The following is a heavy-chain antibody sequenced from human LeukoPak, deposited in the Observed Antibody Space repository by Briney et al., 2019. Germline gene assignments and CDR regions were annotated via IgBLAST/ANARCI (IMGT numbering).Heavy chain of an antibody. V-gene: IGHV1-2*02. CDR1: GYTFTGYY. D-gene: IGHD3-10*01. CDR3: ARDWGTYYSSPANWFDP. J-gene: IGHJ5*02. CDR2: INPNSGGT. Sequence: ASVKVSCKASGYTFTGYYMHWVRQAPGQGLEWMGWINPNSGGTNYTQKFQGRVTMTRDTSISTAYMELSRLRSDDTAVYYCARDWGTYYSSPANWFDPWGQGTLVTVSS.